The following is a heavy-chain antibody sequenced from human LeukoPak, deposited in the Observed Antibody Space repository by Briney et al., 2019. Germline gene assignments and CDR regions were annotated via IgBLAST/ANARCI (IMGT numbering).Heavy chain of an antibody. CDR1: GGTFSSYA. CDR2: IIPIFGTA. Sequence: ASVKVSCKASGGTFSSYAISWVRQAPGQGLEWMGGIIPIFGTANYAQKFQGRVTITADKSTSTAYMELSSLRSEDTAVYYCARDYYYDSSGSRDYMDVWGKGTTVTVSS. J-gene: IGHJ6*03. CDR3: ARDYYYDSSGSRDYMDV. D-gene: IGHD3-22*01. V-gene: IGHV1-69*06.